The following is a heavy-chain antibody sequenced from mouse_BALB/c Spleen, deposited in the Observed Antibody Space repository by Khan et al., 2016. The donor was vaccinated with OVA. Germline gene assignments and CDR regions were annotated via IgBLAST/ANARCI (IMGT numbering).Heavy chain of an antibody. CDR1: GFTFSNYA. Sequence: EVELVESGGDLVKPGGSLKLSCAASGFTFSNYAMPWVRQTPEKRLEWVASISSGGTTYYPDSVKGRFTISRDNARNILYLQMNSLRSEDTAMFYCARDYWFTYWGQGTLVTVSA. V-gene: IGHV5-6-5*01. J-gene: IGHJ3*01. CDR2: ISSGGTT. CDR3: ARDYWFTY. D-gene: IGHD1-1*02.